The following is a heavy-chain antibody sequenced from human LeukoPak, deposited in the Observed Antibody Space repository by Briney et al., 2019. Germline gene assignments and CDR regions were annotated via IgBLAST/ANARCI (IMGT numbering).Heavy chain of an antibody. CDR2: ISGGGTT. CDR3: AKVSSAWSIDY. D-gene: IGHD6-19*01. V-gene: IGHV3-23*01. Sequence: GGSLRLSCAASGFTFSSYATTWVRQAPGKGLEWVSGISGGGTTYYADSVKGRFTISRDNSKNTVYLQINSLRAEDTAMYYCAKVSSAWSIDYWGQGTLVTVSS. CDR1: GFTFSSYA. J-gene: IGHJ4*02.